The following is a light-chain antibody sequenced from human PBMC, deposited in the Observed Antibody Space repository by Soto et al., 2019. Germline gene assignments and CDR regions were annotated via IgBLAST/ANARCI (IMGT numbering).Light chain of an antibody. J-gene: IGKJ1*01. V-gene: IGKV3-20*01. CDR3: QQYGRSPWT. CDR2: GAS. Sequence: EIVLTQSPGTLSLSPGERATLSCRASQSVTNNYLAWYQQKPSQAPRLLIFGASSRAAGIPDRFSGSRSGTDFTLAIGKLEPEDFADYYCQQYGRSPWTFSQGTRVDIK. CDR1: QSVTNNY.